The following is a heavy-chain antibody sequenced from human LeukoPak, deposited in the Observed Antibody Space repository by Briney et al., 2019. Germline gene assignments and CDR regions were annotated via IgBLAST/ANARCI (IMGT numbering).Heavy chain of an antibody. CDR1: GGSISSSSYY. J-gene: IGHJ3*02. D-gene: IGHD1-26*01. Sequence: PSETLSLTCTVSGGSISSSSYYWGWIRQPPGKGLEWIGSIYYSGSTYYNPSLKSRVTISVDTSKNQFSLKLSSVTAADTAVYYCARDPPIDSGSHPGLDIWGQGTMVTVSS. V-gene: IGHV4-39*07. CDR2: IYYSGST. CDR3: ARDPPIDSGSHPGLDI.